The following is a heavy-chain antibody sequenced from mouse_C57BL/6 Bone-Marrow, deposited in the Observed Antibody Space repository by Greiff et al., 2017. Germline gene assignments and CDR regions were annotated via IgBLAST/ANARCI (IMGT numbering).Heavy chain of an antibody. CDR3: ARRTVVANYAIAY. Sequence: QVQLQQPGPELVKPGASVKLSCKASGYSFTSYWMHWVKPSHGKGLEWIGIINPSNGGTNYNQKFKSKATLTVYKSSSSAYMQIRCLTSEYSAVYFCARRTVVANYAIAYWGQGTSGTVSS. D-gene: IGHD1-1*01. CDR2: INPSNGGT. V-gene: IGHV1-53*01. J-gene: IGHJ4*01. CDR1: GYSFTSYW.